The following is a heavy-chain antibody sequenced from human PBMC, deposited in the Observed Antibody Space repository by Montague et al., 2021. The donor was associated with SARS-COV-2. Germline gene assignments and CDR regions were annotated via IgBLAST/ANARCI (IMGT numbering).Heavy chain of an antibody. Sequence: SETLSLTCCVSGASVTSTNWWSWVRQPTGKGLEWIGEIYHTGNTNYSPSLKSRVYISLDKSKNQLSLRLNSVTAADTAVYYCASPKEGSGYYRPFDYWGQGILVTVSS. D-gene: IGHD3-22*01. V-gene: IGHV4-4*02. CDR2: IYHTGNT. CDR1: GASVTSTNW. J-gene: IGHJ4*02. CDR3: ASPKEGSGYYRPFDY.